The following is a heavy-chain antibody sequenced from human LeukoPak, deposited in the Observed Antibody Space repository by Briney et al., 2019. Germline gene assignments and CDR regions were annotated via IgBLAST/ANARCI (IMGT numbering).Heavy chain of an antibody. Sequence: GGSLRLSCAASGFTFSSYWMHWVRQAPGKGLVWVSRINSDESSTSYADSVKGRFTISRDNAKNTLYLQMNSLRAEDTAVYYCARGDPYYYDSSGYYYGFDYWGQGTLVTVSS. D-gene: IGHD3-22*01. CDR1: GFTFSSYW. V-gene: IGHV3-74*01. J-gene: IGHJ4*02. CDR2: INSDESST. CDR3: ARGDPYYYDSSGYYYGFDY.